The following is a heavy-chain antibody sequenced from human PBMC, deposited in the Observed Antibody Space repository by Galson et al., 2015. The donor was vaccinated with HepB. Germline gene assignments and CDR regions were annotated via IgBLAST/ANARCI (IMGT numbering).Heavy chain of an antibody. CDR1: GFTFSSYA. Sequence: SLRLSCAASGFTFSSYAMHWVRQAPGKGLEWVAVISYDGSNKYYADSVKGRFTISRDNSKNTLYLQMNSLRAEDTAVYYCARDFLCGGDCYSRAFDIWGQGTMVTVSS. CDR3: ARDFLCGGDCYSRAFDI. J-gene: IGHJ3*02. V-gene: IGHV3-30*04. D-gene: IGHD2-21*02. CDR2: ISYDGSNK.